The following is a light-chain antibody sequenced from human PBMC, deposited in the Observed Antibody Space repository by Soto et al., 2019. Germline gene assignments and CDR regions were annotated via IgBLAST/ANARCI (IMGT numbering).Light chain of an antibody. J-gene: IGKJ5*01. CDR2: GAS. CDR3: QQCNNWPLIS. V-gene: IGKV3-15*01. CDR1: QSVSNN. Sequence: GMTQSPATLSVSPGERATLSCRASQSVSNNFAWYQYKPGQAPRLLIYGASIRATGIPARFTGSGSGTAFTLTISSLQPEDFALYYCQQCNNWPLISFGQGTRLEIK.